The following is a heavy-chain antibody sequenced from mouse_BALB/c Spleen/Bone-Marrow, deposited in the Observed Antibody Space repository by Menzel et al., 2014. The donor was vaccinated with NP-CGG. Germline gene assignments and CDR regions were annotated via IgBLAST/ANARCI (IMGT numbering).Heavy chain of an antibody. V-gene: IGHV5-6-5*01. CDR2: ISSGGST. D-gene: IGHD2-10*02. CDR1: GFTFSSYA. CDR3: ARRGYGNSYWYFDV. J-gene: IGHJ1*01. Sequence: DVHLVESGGGLVKPGGSLRLSCAASGFTFSSYAMSWVRQTPEKRLEWVASISSGGSTYYPDSVKGRFTISRDNARNILYLQMSSLKSEDTAMYYCARRGYGNSYWYFDVWGAGTTVTVFS.